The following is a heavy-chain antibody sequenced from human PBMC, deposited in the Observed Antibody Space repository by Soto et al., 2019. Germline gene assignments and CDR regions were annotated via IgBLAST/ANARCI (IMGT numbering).Heavy chain of an antibody. V-gene: IGHV1-3*01. CDR2: INAGNGNT. J-gene: IGHJ6*02. D-gene: IGHD3-22*01. Sequence: VASVKVSCKASGYTFTSYAMHWVRQAPGQRLEWMGWINAGNGNTKYSQKFQGRVTITRDTSASTAYMELSSLRSEDTAVYYCVGGGYYDSSGYYPNYYYYYGMDVWGQGTKVTVSS. CDR3: VGGGYYDSSGYYPNYYYYYGMDV. CDR1: GYTFTSYA.